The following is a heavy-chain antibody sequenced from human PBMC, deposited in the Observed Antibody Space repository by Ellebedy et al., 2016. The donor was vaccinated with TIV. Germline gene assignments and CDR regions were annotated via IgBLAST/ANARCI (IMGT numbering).Heavy chain of an antibody. Sequence: SVKVSCXASGGTFSSYAIIWVRQAPGQGLEWMGGIIPIFGTANYAQKFQGRVTITADESTSTAYMELSSLRSEDTAVYYCASTWSGLWGYYYGMDVWGQGTTVTVSS. D-gene: IGHD2-21*01. J-gene: IGHJ6*02. CDR3: ASTWSGLWGYYYGMDV. CDR1: GGTFSSYA. CDR2: IIPIFGTA. V-gene: IGHV1-69*13.